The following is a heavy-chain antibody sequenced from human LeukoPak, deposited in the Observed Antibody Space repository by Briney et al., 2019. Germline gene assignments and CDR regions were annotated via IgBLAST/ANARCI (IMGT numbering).Heavy chain of an antibody. D-gene: IGHD2-8*01. CDR3: ATLNGPLFEY. J-gene: IGHJ4*02. V-gene: IGHV3-7*01. CDR2: IHQHGNEK. Sequence: MSWVRXAPGXGLEWVASIHQHGNEKYFVDSVRGRFTISRDNAKNSLYLQMSSLRAEDTAVYYCATLNGPLFEYWGQGTLVTVSS.